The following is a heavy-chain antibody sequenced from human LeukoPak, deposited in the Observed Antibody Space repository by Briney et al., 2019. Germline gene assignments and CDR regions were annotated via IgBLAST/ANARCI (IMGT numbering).Heavy chain of an antibody. CDR2: IYYSGST. D-gene: IGHD1-26*01. J-gene: IGHJ4*02. CDR1: GGSISSSY. Sequence: SETLSLTCTVSGGSISSSYWSWIRQPPGKGLEWIGYIYYSGSTNYNPSLKSRVTISVDTSKNQFSLKLRSVTATDTAVYYCARLGHSVTYYVDHYYFDYWGQGTLVTVSS. V-gene: IGHV4-59*08. CDR3: ARLGHSVTYYVDHYYFDY.